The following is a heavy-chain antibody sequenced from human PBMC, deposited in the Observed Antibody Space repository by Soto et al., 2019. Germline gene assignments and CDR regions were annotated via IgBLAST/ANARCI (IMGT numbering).Heavy chain of an antibody. J-gene: IGHJ4*02. V-gene: IGHV3-21*01. D-gene: IGHD3-16*01. CDR1: GFTFSTYS. CDR2: IDSSGTYT. CDR3: AREGVMIQDLDF. Sequence: EVQLVESGGNLVKPGGSLRLSCAVSGFTFSTYSMNWVRQAPGKGLEWISSIDSSGTYTFYADSVKGRFTISRDNAKTSLFLQMSSLRVEDTATYFCAREGVMIQDLDFWGQGTLVTVSS.